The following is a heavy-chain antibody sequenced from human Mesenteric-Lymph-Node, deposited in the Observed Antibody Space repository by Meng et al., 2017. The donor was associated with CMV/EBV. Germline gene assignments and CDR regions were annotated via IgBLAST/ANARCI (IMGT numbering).Heavy chain of an antibody. Sequence: SCKTSGYPFTNYALHWVRQVPGRGLEWMGWINPNSGNPTYAQVFRGRFVFSVDTSVNTAFLQINGLRADDSAMYYCAREPPARGFDFWGQGTLVTVSS. CDR2: INPNSGNP. D-gene: IGHD2-2*01. J-gene: IGHJ4*02. CDR1: GYPFTNYA. CDR3: AREPPARGFDF. V-gene: IGHV7-4-1*02.